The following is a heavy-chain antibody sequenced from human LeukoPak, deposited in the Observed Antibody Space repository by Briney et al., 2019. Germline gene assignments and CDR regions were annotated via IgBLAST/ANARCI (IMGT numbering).Heavy chain of an antibody. CDR1: SASLTSGHNY. Sequence: SETLSLTCTVSSASLTSGHNYWGWIRQAPGTGLEWIGSIFYSGTTYYNPSLKSRVTMSIDTSKNQFSLNLISVTAADTAVYYCARQNWDDAFDIWGQGTMVTVSS. J-gene: IGHJ3*02. CDR3: ARQNWDDAFDI. CDR2: IFYSGTT. V-gene: IGHV4-39*01. D-gene: IGHD7-27*01.